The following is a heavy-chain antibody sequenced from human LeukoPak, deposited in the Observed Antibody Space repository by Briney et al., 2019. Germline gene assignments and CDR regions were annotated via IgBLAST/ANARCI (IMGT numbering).Heavy chain of an antibody. V-gene: IGHV1-2*02. J-gene: IGHJ4*02. D-gene: IGHD3-10*01. CDR1: GYTFTGYY. CDR3: ARDYGYGSGSYYFDY. CDR2: INPNSGDT. Sequence: ASVKVSCKASGYTFTGYYMYWVRQAPGQGLEWMGWINPNSGDTNYAQKFQGRVTMTRDTSISTAYMELSRLRSDDTAVYYCARDYGYGSGSYYFDYWGQGTLVTVSS.